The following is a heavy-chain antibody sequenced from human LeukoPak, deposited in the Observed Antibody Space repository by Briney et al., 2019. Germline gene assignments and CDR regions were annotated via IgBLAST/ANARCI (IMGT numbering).Heavy chain of an antibody. V-gene: IGHV1-8*01. CDR1: GYTFTSYD. Sequence: ASVKVSCKPSGYTFTSYDINWVRQATGQGLGWMGWMNLNSGNTGYTQTFQGRVTFTRNTSISTAYMELSSLRFDDTAVYYCARWMATISNFDYWGQGTLVTVSS. J-gene: IGHJ4*02. CDR3: ARWMATISNFDY. CDR2: MNLNSGNT. D-gene: IGHD5-12*01.